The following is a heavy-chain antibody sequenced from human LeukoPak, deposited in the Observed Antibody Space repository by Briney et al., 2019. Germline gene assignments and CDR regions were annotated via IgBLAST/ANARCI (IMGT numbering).Heavy chain of an antibody. CDR3: AKDDAWLRFGE. D-gene: IGHD3-10*01. Sequence: PGGSLRLSCAASGFTFSNHGMNWVRQAAGKGLEWVSGISPGGDITYYADSVKGRFTISRDNSKNTLYLEVISLTAEDTAVYYCAKDDAWLRFGEWSQGTLVTVSS. J-gene: IGHJ4*02. CDR1: GFTFSNHG. V-gene: IGHV3-23*01. CDR2: ISPGGDIT.